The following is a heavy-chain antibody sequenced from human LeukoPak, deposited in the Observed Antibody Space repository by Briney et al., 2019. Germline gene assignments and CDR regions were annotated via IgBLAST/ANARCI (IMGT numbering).Heavy chain of an antibody. CDR3: ARDPCGGSGTVCWFDP. D-gene: IGHD3-10*01. V-gene: IGHV4-31*03. J-gene: IGHJ5*02. CDR1: GGSISSGGYY. Sequence: PSQTLSLTCTVSGGSISSGGYYWSWIRQDSGKGLEWIGYILYSGSTYFNPSLKSRVTISVDTSKNQFSLKLSSVTAADTAVYYCARDPCGGSGTVCWFDPWGQGTLVTVSS. CDR2: ILYSGST.